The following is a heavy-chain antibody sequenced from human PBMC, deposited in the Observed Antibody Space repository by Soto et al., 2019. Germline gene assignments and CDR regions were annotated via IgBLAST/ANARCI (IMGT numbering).Heavy chain of an antibody. J-gene: IGHJ6*02. CDR3: ARDRRIQLWSTYYYYGMDV. Sequence: QVQLQESGPGLVKPSQTLSLTCTVSGGSFSSGSYYWSWIRQHPGKGLEWIGYIYYSGSTNYNPSLKSRVTISVDTSKNQFSLKLSSVTAADTAVYYCARDRRIQLWSTYYYYGMDVWGQGTTVTVSS. D-gene: IGHD5-18*01. CDR2: IYYSGST. CDR1: GGSFSSGSYY. V-gene: IGHV4-61*01.